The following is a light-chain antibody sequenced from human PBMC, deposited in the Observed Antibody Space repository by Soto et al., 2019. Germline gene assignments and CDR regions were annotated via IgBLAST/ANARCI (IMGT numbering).Light chain of an antibody. CDR3: QQYGSSPWT. J-gene: IGKJ1*01. CDR2: GAS. Sequence: EIVLTQSPATLSLSPGQRATLSCRASQIVSSTYLAWFQQKPGQAPRLLIYGASSRATGIPDRFSGSGSGTDFTLTISRLEPEDFAVYYCQQYGSSPWTFGQGTKVDIK. V-gene: IGKV3-20*01. CDR1: QIVSSTY.